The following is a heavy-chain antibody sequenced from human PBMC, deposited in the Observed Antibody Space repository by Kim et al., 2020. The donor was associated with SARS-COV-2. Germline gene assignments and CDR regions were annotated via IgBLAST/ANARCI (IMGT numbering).Heavy chain of an antibody. CDR2: ISDSGEIT. Sequence: GGSLRLSCSGSDFSFGKYAMNWVRQFPGKGLEWVSGISDSGEITYHADTVRGRFTISRDNSKNTLFLQMSRLRIEDPAIYYCAKDIDHIPGRHYYYGLDV. CDR1: DFSFGKYA. J-gene: IGHJ6*01. CDR3: AKDIDHIPGRHYYYGLDV. V-gene: IGHV3-23*01.